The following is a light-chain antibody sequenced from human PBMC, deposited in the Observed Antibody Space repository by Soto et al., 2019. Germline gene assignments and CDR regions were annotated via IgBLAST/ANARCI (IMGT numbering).Light chain of an antibody. J-gene: IGKJ1*01. CDR2: DAS. V-gene: IGKV3-11*01. CDR3: QQRSNCPWT. Sequence: EIVLTQSPATLSLSPGERATLSCRASQSVSSYLAWYQQKPGQAPRLLIYDASNRATGIPARFSGSGSGTDFTLTISSLEPEDFAVYYCQQRSNCPWTFGQGTKV. CDR1: QSVSSY.